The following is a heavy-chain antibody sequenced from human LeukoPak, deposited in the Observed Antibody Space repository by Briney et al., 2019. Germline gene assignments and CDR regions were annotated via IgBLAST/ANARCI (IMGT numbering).Heavy chain of an antibody. V-gene: IGHV1-18*01. J-gene: IGHJ4*02. CDR3: ARDDCTGTTCYMGDY. CDR1: GGTFSSYG. D-gene: IGHD2-2*02. Sequence: ASVKVSCKASGGTFSSYGISWLRQAPGQGLEWMGWISTYNGNTRYAQKYQGRVTMNKDTSTSTVYVELTSLRSDDTGVYYCARDDCTGTTCYMGDYWGQGTLVTVSS. CDR2: ISTYNGNT.